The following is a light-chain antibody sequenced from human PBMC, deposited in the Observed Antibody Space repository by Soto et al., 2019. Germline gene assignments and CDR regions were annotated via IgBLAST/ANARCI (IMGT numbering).Light chain of an antibody. V-gene: IGKV1-27*01. CDR3: QKHSSAGST. CDR2: AAS. CDR1: QGISNY. J-gene: IGKJ4*02. Sequence: DDQMSQFSSSVSASVGGRVTITCGASQGISNYLAWYQQKPGKVPKLLIYAASTWQSGVPSRFSGSGSGTEFTRNISRLQTEEVACYYCQKHSSAGSTFAPGTQVEIK.